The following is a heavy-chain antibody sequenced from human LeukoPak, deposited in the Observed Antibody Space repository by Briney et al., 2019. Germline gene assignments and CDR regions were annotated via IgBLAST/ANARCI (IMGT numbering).Heavy chain of an antibody. J-gene: IGHJ3*02. V-gene: IGHV4-34*01. Sequence: SETLSLTCAVSAYSISSGYYWSWIRQPPGKGLEWIGEINHSGSTNYNPSLKSRVTISVDTSKNQFSLKLSSVTAADTAVYYCAREASDSSGYDAFDIWGQGTMVTVSS. CDR3: AREASDSSGYDAFDI. CDR2: INHSGST. D-gene: IGHD3-22*01. CDR1: AYSISSGYY.